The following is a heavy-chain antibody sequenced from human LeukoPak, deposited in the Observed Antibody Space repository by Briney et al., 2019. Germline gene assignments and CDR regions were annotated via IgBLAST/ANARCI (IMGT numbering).Heavy chain of an antibody. Sequence: GGSLRLSCAASGFTFSSYAMHWVRQAPGKGLEWVAVISYDGSNKYYADSVKGRFTISRDNSKNTLYLQMNSLRAEDTAVYYCARARYYDFSTLDYWGQGTLVTVSS. CDR1: GFTFSSYA. CDR3: ARARYYDFSTLDY. D-gene: IGHD3-3*01. CDR2: ISYDGSNK. J-gene: IGHJ4*02. V-gene: IGHV3-30-3*01.